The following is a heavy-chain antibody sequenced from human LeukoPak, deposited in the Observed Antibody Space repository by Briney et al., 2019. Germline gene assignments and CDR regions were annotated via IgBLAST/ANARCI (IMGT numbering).Heavy chain of an antibody. J-gene: IGHJ5*02. CDR1: GGTFSSYA. Sequence: SVKVSCKASGGTFSSYAISWVRQAPGQGLEWMGGIIPIFGTANYAQKFQGRVTITADESTSTAYMELRSLRSDDTAVYYCALGYCSGGSCYSGGGPWGQGTLVAVSS. CDR2: IIPIFGTA. CDR3: ALGYCSGGSCYSGGGP. V-gene: IGHV1-69*13. D-gene: IGHD2-15*01.